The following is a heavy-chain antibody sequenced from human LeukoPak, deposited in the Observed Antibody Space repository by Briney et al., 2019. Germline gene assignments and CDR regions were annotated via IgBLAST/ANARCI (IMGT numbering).Heavy chain of an antibody. CDR1: RFTSSSYA. CDR2: ISTISSTK. V-gene: IGHV3-48*02. D-gene: IGHD4-17*01. Sequence: GGSLRLSCAASRFTSSSYAINCVCQAPRKGQEWVSYISTISSTKYYADSVKGRFTISRDNAKNSLYLQRNSLRDEDTAVYYCARGKIGYYYGDYDGYWGQGSLVTVSS. CDR3: ARGKIGYYYGDYDGY. J-gene: IGHJ4*02.